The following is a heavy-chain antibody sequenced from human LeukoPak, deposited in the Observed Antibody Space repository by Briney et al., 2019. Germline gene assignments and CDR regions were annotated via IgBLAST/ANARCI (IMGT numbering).Heavy chain of an antibody. CDR2: ITRGGDYI. V-gene: IGHV3-21*01. CDR3: SRGHYDVLAASYKWTPDY. J-gene: IGHJ4*02. CDR1: GFTFNTFN. Sequence: GGSLRLSCAASGFTFNTFNINWVRQAPGKGVEWVSSITRGGDYIYYADSVKGRFTTSRDNAKNSLSLQLNSLRVEDTAVYYCSRGHYDVLAASYKWTPDYWGQGTLATVSS. D-gene: IGHD3-9*01.